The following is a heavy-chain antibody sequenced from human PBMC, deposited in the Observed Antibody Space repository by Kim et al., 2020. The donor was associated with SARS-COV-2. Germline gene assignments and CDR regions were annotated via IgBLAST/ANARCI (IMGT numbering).Heavy chain of an antibody. CDR1: GFTFRTRW. Sequence: GGSLRLSCAASGFTFRTRWMSWVRQAPGKGLQWLANIKEDGSAKYYVDSVKGRFFISRDNAMNLLYLPMNSLTGDDTAVYYCVRDFDFWGQGVLVTVSS. V-gene: IGHV3-7*01. J-gene: IGHJ4*02. CDR3: VRDFDF. CDR2: IKEDGSAK.